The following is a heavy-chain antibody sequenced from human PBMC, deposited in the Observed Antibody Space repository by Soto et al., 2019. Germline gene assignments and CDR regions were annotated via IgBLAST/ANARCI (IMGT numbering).Heavy chain of an antibody. V-gene: IGHV4-59*01. D-gene: IGHD7-27*01. Sequence: PSETLSLTCTVSVGSISSYYWGWIRQPPGKGLEWIGYIYYSGSTNYNPSLKSRVTISVDTSKNQFSLKLSSVTAADTAVYYCASLTEGRAPRDYWGQGTLVTVSS. CDR3: ASLTEGRAPRDY. CDR2: IYYSGST. J-gene: IGHJ4*02. CDR1: VGSISSYY.